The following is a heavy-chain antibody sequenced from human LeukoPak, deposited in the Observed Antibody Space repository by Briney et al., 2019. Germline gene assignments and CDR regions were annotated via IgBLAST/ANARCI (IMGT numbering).Heavy chain of an antibody. Sequence: GGSLRLSCAASGFTFSSYGMHWVRQAPGKGLEWVAVISYDGSNKYYADSVKGRFTISGDNSKNALYLQMNSLRAEDTAVYYCAKGAALAAIIDYWGQGTLVTVSS. J-gene: IGHJ4*02. CDR2: ISYDGSNK. V-gene: IGHV3-30*18. CDR3: AKGAALAAIIDY. CDR1: GFTFSSYG. D-gene: IGHD2-2*02.